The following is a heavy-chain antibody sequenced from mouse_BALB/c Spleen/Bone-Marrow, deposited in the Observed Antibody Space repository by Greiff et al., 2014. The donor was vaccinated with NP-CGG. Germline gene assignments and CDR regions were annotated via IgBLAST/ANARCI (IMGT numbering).Heavy chain of an antibody. D-gene: IGHD2-10*02. CDR2: INPYNGGT. Sequence: VHVKQSGPELVKPGPSVKISCKASGYSFTGYYMHWVKQSHRKSLEWIGEINPYNGGTSYNQKFKGKATLTVDTSSSTAFMELHSLTSEDSLVYYCARQLYGNYAYWGQGTLVTVSA. J-gene: IGHJ3*01. CDR3: ARQLYGNYAY. V-gene: IGHV1S30*01. CDR1: GYSFTGYY.